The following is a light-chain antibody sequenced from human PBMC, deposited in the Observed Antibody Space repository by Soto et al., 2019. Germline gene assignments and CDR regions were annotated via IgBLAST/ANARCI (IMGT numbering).Light chain of an antibody. Sequence: DIQMTQSPSSLSASVGDRVSITCRASQSISSSLNWYQQKPGKAPKLLIYAAFTLQTGFSSRFIGSGSGTDFTLTINSLQTDDFATYYCQQSSCSPWTFGQGTQVEIE. CDR3: QQSSCSPWT. V-gene: IGKV1-39*01. CDR1: QSISSS. J-gene: IGKJ1*01. CDR2: AAF.